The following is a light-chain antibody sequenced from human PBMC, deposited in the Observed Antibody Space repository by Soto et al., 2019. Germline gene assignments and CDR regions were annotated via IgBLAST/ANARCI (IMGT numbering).Light chain of an antibody. CDR3: SSYTCGNTVVV. V-gene: IGLV2-14*01. CDR1: SSDVGGYNF. CDR2: DVS. J-gene: IGLJ2*01. Sequence: QSALTQPASVSGSPGQSITISCTGTSSDVGGYNFVSWYQQHPGKAPKLMIYDVSSRPSGVSNRFSGSKSGNTASLTISGLQAEDEADYSCSSYTCGNTVVVFGGGTKLTVL.